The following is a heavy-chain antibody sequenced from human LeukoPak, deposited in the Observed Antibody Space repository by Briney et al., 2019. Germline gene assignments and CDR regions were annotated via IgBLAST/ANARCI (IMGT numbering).Heavy chain of an antibody. D-gene: IGHD4-23*01. CDR1: GFTFSTYG. Sequence: GGSLRLSCAASGFTFSTYGMHWVRQAPGKGLEWVAFIRSDGSDKYYADSEKGRFTISRDNSKNTLYLQMNSLRAEDTAVYYCAKVESVGTMDYWGQGTLVTVSS. CDR3: AKVESVGTMDY. CDR2: IRSDGSDK. V-gene: IGHV3-30*02. J-gene: IGHJ4*02.